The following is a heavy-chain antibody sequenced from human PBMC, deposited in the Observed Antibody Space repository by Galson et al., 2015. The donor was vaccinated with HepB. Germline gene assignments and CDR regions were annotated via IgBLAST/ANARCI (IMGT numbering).Heavy chain of an antibody. D-gene: IGHD5-18*01. V-gene: IGHV3-33*01. J-gene: IGHJ4*02. CDR2: IWYDGSNK. Sequence: LRLSCAASGFTFSSYGMHWVRQAPGKGLEWVAVIWYDGSNKYYADSVKGRFTISRDNSKNTLYLQMNSLRAEDTAVYYCARGKDSYGYFDYWGQGTLVTVSS. CDR3: ARGKDSYGYFDY. CDR1: GFTFSSYG.